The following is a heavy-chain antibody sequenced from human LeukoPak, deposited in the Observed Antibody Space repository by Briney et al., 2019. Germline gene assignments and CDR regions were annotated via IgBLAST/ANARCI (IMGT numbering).Heavy chain of an antibody. J-gene: IGHJ4*02. CDR1: GFIFKIYV. CDR2: LSATGDIT. D-gene: IGHD6-13*01. Sequence: PGRSLRLSCAGSGFIFKIYVMTWVCHAPGKGLDRVSSLSATGDITYYADSLKVRFTVSRDNPHGTSLLNWTSLRAEDTAVYYCAKDSHPLSSSSWFFESWGQGTLVTVSS. V-gene: IGHV3-23*01. CDR3: AKDSHPLSSSSWFFES.